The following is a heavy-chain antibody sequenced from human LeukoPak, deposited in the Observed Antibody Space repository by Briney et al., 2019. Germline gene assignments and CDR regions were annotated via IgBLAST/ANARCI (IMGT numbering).Heavy chain of an antibody. V-gene: IGHV3-21*01. D-gene: IGHD3-22*01. J-gene: IGHJ4*02. Sequence: GGSLRLSCAASGFTFSSYSMNWVRQAPGKGLEWVSSISSSSSYIYYADSVKGRFTISRDNAKNSLYLQMNSLRAEDTAVYYCARDQRNYYDSSGYPPGLDYWGQGTLVTVS. CDR3: ARDQRNYYDSSGYPPGLDY. CDR2: ISSSSSYI. CDR1: GFTFSSYS.